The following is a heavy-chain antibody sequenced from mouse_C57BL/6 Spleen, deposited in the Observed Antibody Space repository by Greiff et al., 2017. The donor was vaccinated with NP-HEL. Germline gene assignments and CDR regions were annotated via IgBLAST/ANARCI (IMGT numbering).Heavy chain of an antibody. J-gene: IGHJ1*03. CDR1: GYTFTTYP. CDR2: CHPYNEDT. D-gene: IGHD1-1*01. CDR3: ARGYYGSSHWYFDV. Sequence: VQPQQSGAERVKPGASVKMSCKASGYTFTTYPIEWMKQNHGKSLEWIGNCHPYNEDTKYNEKLKGKATLTVEKSSSTVYLELSRLTSDDSAVYYCARGYYGSSHWYFDVWGTGTTVTVSS. V-gene: IGHV1-47*01.